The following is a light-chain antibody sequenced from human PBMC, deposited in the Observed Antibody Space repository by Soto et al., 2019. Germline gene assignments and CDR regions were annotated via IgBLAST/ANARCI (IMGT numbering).Light chain of an antibody. CDR1: ESTNNY. Sequence: EIVLTQSPGTLSLSPGERPSLSCRASESTNNYLAWYQQKPGQAPRLLIYGASTRATGIPDRFSGTGSGTDFTLTISRLEPEDFAVYYCQHFGDSPITFGQGTRLEIK. V-gene: IGKV3-20*01. J-gene: IGKJ5*01. CDR3: QHFGDSPIT. CDR2: GAS.